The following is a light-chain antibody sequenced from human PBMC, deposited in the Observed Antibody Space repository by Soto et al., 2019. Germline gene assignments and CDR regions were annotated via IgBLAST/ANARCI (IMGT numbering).Light chain of an antibody. Sequence: DIQLTQSPSFLSASVGDRVTITCRASQGLNSYFAWYQQKPGKAPKLLLYATSTLQSVFPSRFSGSGSGAEFTLTITSLQPEGIATYYCQQLNSYPVTFGGGTKVDIK. J-gene: IGKJ4*01. CDR2: ATS. CDR3: QQLNSYPVT. V-gene: IGKV1-9*01. CDR1: QGLNSY.